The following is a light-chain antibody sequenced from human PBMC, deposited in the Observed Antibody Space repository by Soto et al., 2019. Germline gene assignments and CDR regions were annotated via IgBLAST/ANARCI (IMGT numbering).Light chain of an antibody. J-gene: IGLJ2*01. CDR1: SSNIGAGYD. CDR3: LSFDSSLSVV. V-gene: IGLV1-40*01. CDR2: GNT. Sequence: QSALTQPPSVSGAPGQRVTISCTGSSSNIGAGYDVHWYQQLPGRAPKLLIYGNTNRPSGVPDRFSGSKSGTSASLAITGLQAEDEADYYCLSFDSSLSVVFGGGTKLTDL.